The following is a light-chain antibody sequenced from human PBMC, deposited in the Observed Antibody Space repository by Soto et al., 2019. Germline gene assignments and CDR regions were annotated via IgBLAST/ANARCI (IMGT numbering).Light chain of an antibody. CDR1: SSDVGGYNY. Sequence: QSALTQPASVSGSPGQSITISCTGTSSDVGGYNYVSWYQQHPGKAPKLMIYDVSNRPSGVSNRFSGSKSGNTASLTISGLPAEEEADYYCSSYTSSSTLFGTGTKLTVL. J-gene: IGLJ1*01. CDR3: SSYTSSSTL. V-gene: IGLV2-14*01. CDR2: DVS.